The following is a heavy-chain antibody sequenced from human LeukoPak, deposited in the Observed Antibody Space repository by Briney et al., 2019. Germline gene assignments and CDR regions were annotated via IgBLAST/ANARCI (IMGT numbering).Heavy chain of an antibody. J-gene: IGHJ4*02. D-gene: IGHD4-17*01. Sequence: GGSLRLSCAASGFMFSDYFMSWIRQAPGKELEWISYISSNSKYTKYADSVKGRFSLSRDNSKNTLYLQMNSLRAEATAVYYCARRGYGDYAPFDYWGQGTLVTVSS. V-gene: IGHV3-11*06. CDR1: GFMFSDYF. CDR3: ARRGYGDYAPFDY. CDR2: ISSNSKYT.